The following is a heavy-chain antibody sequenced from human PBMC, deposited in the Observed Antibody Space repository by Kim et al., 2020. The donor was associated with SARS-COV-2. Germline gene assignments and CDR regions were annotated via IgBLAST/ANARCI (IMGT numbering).Heavy chain of an antibody. D-gene: IGHD3-22*01. Sequence: SETLSLTCTVSGGSISSSSYYWGWIRQPPGKGLEWIGSIYYSGSTYYNPSLKSRVTISVDTSKNQFSLKLSSVTAADTAVYYCARDPMPYSGYYSPVGYYYGMDVWGQGTTVTVSS. V-gene: IGHV4-39*07. CDR2: IYYSGST. CDR3: ARDPMPYSGYYSPVGYYYGMDV. J-gene: IGHJ6*02. CDR1: GGSISSSSYY.